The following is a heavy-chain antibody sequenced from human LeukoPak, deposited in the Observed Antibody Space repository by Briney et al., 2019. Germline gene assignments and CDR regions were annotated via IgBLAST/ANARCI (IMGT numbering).Heavy chain of an antibody. CDR3: ARDQDYYGSGSYHRLDTTGLDY. Sequence: ASVKVSCKASGYTFTSYYMHWVRQAPGQGLEWMGIINPSNGNTGYTPKFQGRVTMTRDMSTSAVHMELSSLRSEDTAVYYCARDQDYYGSGSYHRLDTTGLDYWGQGTLVTVSS. D-gene: IGHD3-10*01. V-gene: IGHV1-46*01. CDR2: INPSNGNT. CDR1: GYTFTSYY. J-gene: IGHJ4*02.